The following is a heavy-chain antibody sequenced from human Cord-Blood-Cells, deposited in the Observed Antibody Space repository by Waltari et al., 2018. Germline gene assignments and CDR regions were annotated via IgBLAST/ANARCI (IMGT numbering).Heavy chain of an antibody. Sequence: QLQLQESGPGLVKPSETLSLTCTVSGGSISSSSYYWGWIRQPPGKGLEWIGSIYYSGSTYYNPSLKSRVTISVDTSKNQFSLKLSSVTAADTAVYYCASQARYWYFDLWGRGTLVTVSS. CDR1: GGSISSSSYY. CDR2: IYYSGST. CDR3: ASQARYWYFDL. J-gene: IGHJ2*01. V-gene: IGHV4-39*01.